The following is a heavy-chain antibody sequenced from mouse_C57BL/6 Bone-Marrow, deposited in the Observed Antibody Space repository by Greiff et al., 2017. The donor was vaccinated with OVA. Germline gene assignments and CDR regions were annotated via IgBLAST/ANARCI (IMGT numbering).Heavy chain of an antibody. CDR2: IDPETGGT. V-gene: IGHV1-15*01. D-gene: IGHD2-2*01. J-gene: IGHJ1*03. Sequence: VKLQESGAELVRPGASVTLSCKASGYTFTDYEMHWVKQTPVHGLEWIGAIDPETGGTAYNQKFKGKAILTADKSSSTAYMELRSLTSEDSAVYYCTILWLRRRYFDVWGTGTTVTVSS. CDR1: GYTFTDYE. CDR3: TILWLRRRYFDV.